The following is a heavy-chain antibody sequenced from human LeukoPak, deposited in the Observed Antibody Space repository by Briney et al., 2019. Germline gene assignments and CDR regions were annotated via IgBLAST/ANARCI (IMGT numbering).Heavy chain of an antibody. CDR2: ISGHSGET. Sequence: ASVKVSCKASGYTFNSFGISWVRQAPGQRLEWMGWISGHSGETNYAQKVQGRLTMTTETSTSTAYMELRSLRSDDTAVYYCARDLFYGMDVWGQGTTITVSS. CDR1: GYTFNSFG. D-gene: IGHD2-21*01. J-gene: IGHJ6*02. V-gene: IGHV1-18*01. CDR3: ARDLFYGMDV.